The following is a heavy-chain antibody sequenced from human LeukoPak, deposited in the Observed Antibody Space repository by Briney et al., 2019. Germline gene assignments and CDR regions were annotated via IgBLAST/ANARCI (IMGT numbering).Heavy chain of an antibody. J-gene: IGHJ5*02. D-gene: IGHD2-2*01. V-gene: IGHV3-23*01. Sequence: SGGSLRLSCAASGFTFASHAMTWVRQAPGKGLEWVSSISATDGSTYYADFVRGRFTISRDNSKNMLFLQMNSLGAEDTALYYCVACASASCYGDRFDPWGQGTLVTVSS. CDR2: ISATDGST. CDR1: GFTFASHA. CDR3: VACASASCYGDRFDP.